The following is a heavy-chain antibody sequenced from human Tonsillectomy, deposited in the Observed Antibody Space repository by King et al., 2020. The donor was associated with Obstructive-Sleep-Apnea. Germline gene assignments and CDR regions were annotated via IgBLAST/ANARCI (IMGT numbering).Heavy chain of an antibody. V-gene: IGHV3-73*01. CDR3: TVLGELTPTHDY. J-gene: IGHJ4*02. D-gene: IGHD3-16*01. CDR2: SRSKANSYAT. CDR1: GFTFSGSA. Sequence: VQLVESGGGLVQPGGSRKLSCAASGFTFSGSAMHWVRQASGKGRELVGRSRSKANSYATAYAASVKGRFTISRDDSKNTAYLQMNSLKTEDTAVYYCTVLGELTPTHDYWGQGTLVTVSS.